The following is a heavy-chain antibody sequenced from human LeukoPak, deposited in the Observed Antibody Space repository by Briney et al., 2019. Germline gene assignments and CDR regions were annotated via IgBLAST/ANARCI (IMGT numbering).Heavy chain of an antibody. D-gene: IGHD3-10*01. CDR1: GYTFTSYA. Sequence: ASVKVSCKASGYTFTSYAMNWVRQAPGQGLEWMGWINTNTGNPTYAQGFTGRFVFSLDTSVSTAYLQISSLKAEDTAVYYCARGRITMVRGVIKAPGYWGQGTLVTVSS. V-gene: IGHV7-4-1*02. J-gene: IGHJ4*02. CDR3: ARGRITMVRGVIKAPGY. CDR2: INTNTGNP.